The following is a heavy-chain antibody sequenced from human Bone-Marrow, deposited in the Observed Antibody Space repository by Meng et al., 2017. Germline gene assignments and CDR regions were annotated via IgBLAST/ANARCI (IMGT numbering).Heavy chain of an antibody. CDR2: IYYTENT. J-gene: IGHJ5*02. Sequence: GQLQGSGPGLVKPAQGLSLTCSVSGGSINSAGYYWSWIRQHPGKGLEWIGYIYYTENTYYNPSLKSPMTISLDKSKNQFSLKLNSVTVADTAVYYCARGRASCSSGGCSLGWFDPWGQGTLVTVSS. D-gene: IGHD2-15*01. V-gene: IGHV4-31*01. CDR3: ARGRASCSSGGCSLGWFDP. CDR1: GGSINSAGYY.